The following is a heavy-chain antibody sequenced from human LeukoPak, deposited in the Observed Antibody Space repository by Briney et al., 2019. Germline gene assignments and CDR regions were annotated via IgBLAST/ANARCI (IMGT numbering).Heavy chain of an antibody. CDR1: GFTFSSYA. J-gene: IGHJ4*02. V-gene: IGHV3-23*01. Sequence: HTGGSLRLSCAASGFTFSSYAMSWVRQAPEKGLEWVSAISGSGGSTYYADSVKGRFTISRDNSKNTLYLQMNSLRAEDTAVYYCAKGQKRGYSYALGYWGQGTLVTVSS. CDR2: ISGSGGST. CDR3: AKGQKRGYSYALGY. D-gene: IGHD5-18*01.